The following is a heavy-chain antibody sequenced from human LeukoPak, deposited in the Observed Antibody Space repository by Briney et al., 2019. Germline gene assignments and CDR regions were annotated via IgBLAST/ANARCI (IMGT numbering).Heavy chain of an antibody. V-gene: IGHV4-34*01. Sequence: PSETLSLTCTVSGGSISSYYWSWIRQPPGKGLEWIGEINHSGSTNYNPSLKSRVTISVDTSKNQFSLKLSSVTAADTAVYYCARGRDYDSSGYYSIWGQGTMVTVSS. CDR3: ARGRDYDSSGYYSI. J-gene: IGHJ3*02. CDR1: GGSISSYY. D-gene: IGHD3-22*01. CDR2: INHSGST.